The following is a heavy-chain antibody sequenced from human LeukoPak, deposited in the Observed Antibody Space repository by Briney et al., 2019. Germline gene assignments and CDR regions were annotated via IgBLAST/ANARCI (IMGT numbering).Heavy chain of an antibody. CDR2: INHSGST. J-gene: IGHJ4*02. V-gene: IGHV4-34*01. Sequence: SETLSLTCAVYGGSFSGYYWSWSRQPPGKGLEWIGEINHSGSTNYNPSLKSRVTISVDTSKNQFSLKLSSVTAADTTVYYCAREYDDWGQGTLVTVSS. D-gene: IGHD3-22*01. CDR3: AREYDD. CDR1: GGSFSGYY.